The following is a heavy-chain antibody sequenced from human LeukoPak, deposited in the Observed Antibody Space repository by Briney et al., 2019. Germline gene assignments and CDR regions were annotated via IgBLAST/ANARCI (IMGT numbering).Heavy chain of an antibody. D-gene: IGHD4-17*01. Sequence: GGSLRLSCTTSKFNFNSYGMTWVRQAPGKGLEWVSSISGSGGSTQYAASVQGRFTISRDNSKNTLYLQMNSLRAEDTAVYYCAKDPNGNYIGTFDIWGQGTMVTVSS. V-gene: IGHV3-23*01. CDR2: ISGSGGST. CDR1: KFNFNSYG. CDR3: AKDPNGNYIGTFDI. J-gene: IGHJ3*02.